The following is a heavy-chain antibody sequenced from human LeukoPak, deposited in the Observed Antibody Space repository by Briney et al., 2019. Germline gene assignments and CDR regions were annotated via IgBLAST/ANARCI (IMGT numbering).Heavy chain of an antibody. CDR3: ARVDGSGPNAPNDC. CDR1: GYTFTSYA. CDR2: INVGNGNI. Sequence: ASVKVSCKASGYTFTSYAMHWVRQAPGQRLEWMGWINVGNGNIEYSQKFQGRVTITRDTPATTTYMELSSLRSEDTAVYYCARVDGSGPNAPNDCWGQGTLVTVSS. D-gene: IGHD3-10*01. J-gene: IGHJ4*02. V-gene: IGHV1-3*01.